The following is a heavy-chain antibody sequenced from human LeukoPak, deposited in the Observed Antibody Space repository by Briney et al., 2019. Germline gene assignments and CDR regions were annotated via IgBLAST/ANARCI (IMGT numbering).Heavy chain of an antibody. V-gene: IGHV1-3*01. J-gene: IGHJ4*02. Sequence: ASVKVSCKASGYTFRAYAIHWVRQAPGQRVEWMRWIDADNGDTRYSQRFQGRVTITRDTSASTVYMELSSLRSEDTAVYYCARGGTSDWPLDHWGQETLVTISS. CDR2: IDADNGDT. D-gene: IGHD6-19*01. CDR3: ARGGTSDWPLDH. CDR1: GYTFRAYA.